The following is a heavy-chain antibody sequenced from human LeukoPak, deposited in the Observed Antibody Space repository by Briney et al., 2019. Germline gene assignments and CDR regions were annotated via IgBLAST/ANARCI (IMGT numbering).Heavy chain of an antibody. CDR2: TNYRSKWYN. CDR1: GDSVSTDKGA. J-gene: IGHJ4*02. Sequence: SQTLSLTCAISGDSVSTDKGACNWIRQSPSRCLEWLGRTNYRSKWYNYYAGSVMSRITISPDKSKNQFSLQLYSVTPEGTAVYYCARDVGTTGWHKFDYWGQGTLVTVSS. V-gene: IGHV6-1*01. D-gene: IGHD3-9*01. CDR3: ARDVGTTGWHKFDY.